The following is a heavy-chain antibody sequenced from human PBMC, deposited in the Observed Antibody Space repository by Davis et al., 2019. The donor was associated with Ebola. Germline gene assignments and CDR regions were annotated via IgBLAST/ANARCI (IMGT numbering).Heavy chain of an antibody. V-gene: IGHV3-23*01. CDR2: ISGSGGST. Sequence: GESLKISCAASGFTFSSYAMSWVRQAPGKGLEWVSAISGSGGSTYYADSVKGRFTISRDNSKNTLYLQMNSLRAEDTAVYYCAKEAGLDYGGNPFGWYFDLWGHGTLVTVSS. CDR1: GFTFSSYA. J-gene: IGHJ2*01. D-gene: IGHD4-23*01. CDR3: AKEAGLDYGGNPFGWYFDL.